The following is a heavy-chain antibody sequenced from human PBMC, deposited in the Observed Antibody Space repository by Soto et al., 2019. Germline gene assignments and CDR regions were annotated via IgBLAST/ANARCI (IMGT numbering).Heavy chain of an antibody. D-gene: IGHD1-1*01. V-gene: IGHV3-23*01. CDR1: GFTFSTSA. CDR2: ISDSDGRT. J-gene: IGHJ5*02. Sequence: EGQTLESGGGLVQPGGSLRLSCVASGFTFSTSAMNWVRQAPGKGPEWVSIISDSDGRTYYADSVKGRFTISRDNSRNTLFLDMNSLRAEDTAVYYCAKSLNINWKNWFDLWGQGTLVTVSA. CDR3: AKSLNINWKNWFDL.